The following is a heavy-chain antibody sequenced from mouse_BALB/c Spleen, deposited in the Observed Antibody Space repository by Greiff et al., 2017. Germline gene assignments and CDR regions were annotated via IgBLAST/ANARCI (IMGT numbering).Heavy chain of an antibody. J-gene: IGHJ2*01. Sequence: DVKLVESGGGLVQPGGSLRLSCATSGFTFTDYYMSWVRQPPGKALEWLGFIRNKANGYTTEYSASVKGRFTISRDNSQSILYLQMNTLRAEDSATYYCARDWADYFDYWGQGTTLTVSS. CDR3: ARDWADYFDY. CDR1: GFTFTDYY. CDR2: IRNKANGYTT. V-gene: IGHV7-3*02. D-gene: IGHD3-3*01.